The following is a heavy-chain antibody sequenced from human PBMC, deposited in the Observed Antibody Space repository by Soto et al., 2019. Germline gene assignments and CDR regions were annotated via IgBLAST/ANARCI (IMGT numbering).Heavy chain of an antibody. CDR3: ASEYSSSSNYYYGMDV. CDR1: GYTFTGYY. J-gene: IGHJ6*02. Sequence: ASVKVSCKASGYTFTGYYMHWVRQAPGQGLEWMGRINPNSGGTNYAQKFQGRVTMTRDTSISTAYMELSRLRSDDTAVYYCASEYSSSSNYYYGMDVWGQGTTVTVSS. CDR2: INPNSGGT. V-gene: IGHV1-2*02. D-gene: IGHD6-6*01.